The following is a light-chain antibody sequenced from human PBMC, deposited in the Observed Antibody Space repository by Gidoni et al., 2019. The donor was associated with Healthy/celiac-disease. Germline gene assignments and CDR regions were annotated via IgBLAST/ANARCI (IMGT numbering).Light chain of an antibody. CDR2: AAS. V-gene: IGKV1-39*01. CDR1: QSISSY. Sequence: DIQMTPSPSSLSASVGDRVTITCRASQSISSYLNWYQQKPGKAPKLLIYAASILQSGVPSRFSGSGSGTDFTITISSLQPEDFATYYCQQSYSTLYTFGQGTKLEIK. J-gene: IGKJ2*01. CDR3: QQSYSTLYT.